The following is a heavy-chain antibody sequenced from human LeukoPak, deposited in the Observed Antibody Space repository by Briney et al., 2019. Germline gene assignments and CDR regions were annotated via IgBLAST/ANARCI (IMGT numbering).Heavy chain of an antibody. CDR2: IKQDGSEK. D-gene: IGHD6-13*01. V-gene: IGHV3-7*01. J-gene: IGHJ4*02. CDR3: ARIGYSSSSLDY. CDR1: GFTFSSYW. Sequence: QAGGSLRLSCAASGFTFSSYWMSWVRQAPGKGLEWVANIKQDGSEKYYVDSVKGRFTISRDNAKSSLFLQMKSLRAEDTAVYYCARIGYSSSSLDYWGQGTLVTVSS.